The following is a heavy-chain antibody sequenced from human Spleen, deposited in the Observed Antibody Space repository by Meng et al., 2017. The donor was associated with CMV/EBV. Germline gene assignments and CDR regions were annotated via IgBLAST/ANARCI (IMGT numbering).Heavy chain of an antibody. D-gene: IGHD2-15*01. CDR2: ISSSSSYI. CDR1: GFTFSGYS. J-gene: IGHJ6*02. V-gene: IGHV3-21*04. CDR3: ATFGHCSGGSCFTYNYYGMDV. Sequence: GGSLRLSCAASGFTFSGYSMNWVRQAPGKGLEWVSSISSSSSYIYYADSVKGRFTISRDNAKNSLYLQMNGLRAEDTAVYYCATFGHCSGGSCFTYNYYGMDVWGQGTTVTVSS.